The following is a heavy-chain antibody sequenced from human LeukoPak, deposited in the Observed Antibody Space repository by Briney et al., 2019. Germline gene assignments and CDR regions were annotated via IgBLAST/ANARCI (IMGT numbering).Heavy chain of an antibody. CDR2: IYHSGST. CDR3: ARRYYDFWSGYYTFFDY. Sequence: PSETLSLTCAVSGYSISSGYYWGWIRQPSGKGLEWIGSIYHSGSTYYNPSLKSRVTISVDTSKNQFSLKLSSVTAADTAVYYCARRYYDFWSGYYTFFDYWGQGTLVTVSS. D-gene: IGHD3-3*01. J-gene: IGHJ4*02. CDR1: GYSISSGYY. V-gene: IGHV4-38-2*01.